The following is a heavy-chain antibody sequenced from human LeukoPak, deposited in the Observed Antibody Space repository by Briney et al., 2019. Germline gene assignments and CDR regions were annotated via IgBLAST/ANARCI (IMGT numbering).Heavy chain of an antibody. CDR1: GFTVSSNY. J-gene: IGHJ4*02. CDR2: IYSGGST. V-gene: IGHV3-53*01. D-gene: IGHD3-22*01. Sequence: GGSLRLSCAASGFTVSSNYMSWVRQAPGKGLEWVSVIYSGGSTYYADSVKGRFTISRDNSKNTLYLQMNSLRAEDTAVYYCARGDTYYYDKEKDNYFDYWGQGTLVTVSS. CDR3: ARGDTYYYDKEKDNYFDY.